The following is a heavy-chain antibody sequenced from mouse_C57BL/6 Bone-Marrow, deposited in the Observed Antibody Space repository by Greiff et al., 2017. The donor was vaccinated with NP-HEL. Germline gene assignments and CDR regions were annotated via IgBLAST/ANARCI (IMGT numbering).Heavy chain of an antibody. D-gene: IGHD2-1*01. CDR2: INPNNGGT. CDR1: GYTFTDYY. J-gene: IGHJ2*01. V-gene: IGHV1-26*01. CDR3: ASLLYYGNFYYFDY. Sequence: EVQLQQSGPELVKPGASVKISCKASGYTFTDYYMNWVKQSHGMSLEWIGDINPNNGGTSYNQKFKGKATLTVDKSSSTAYMELRSLTSEDSAVYYCASLLYYGNFYYFDYWGQGTTLTVSS.